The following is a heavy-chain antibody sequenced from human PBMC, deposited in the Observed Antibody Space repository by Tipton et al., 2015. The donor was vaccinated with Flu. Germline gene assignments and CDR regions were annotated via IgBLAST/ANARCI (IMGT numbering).Heavy chain of an antibody. J-gene: IGHJ3*02. CDR3: ARDYDSSGYYYLGDAFDI. CDR1: GYTFTSYG. V-gene: IGHV1-18*01. D-gene: IGHD3-22*01. Sequence: QLVQSGAEVKKPGASVKVSCKASGYTFTSYGISWVRQAPGQGLEWMGWISAYNGNTNYAQKLQGRVTMTTETSTSTAYMELRSLRSDDTAVYYCARDYDSSGYYYLGDAFDIWGQGTMVPVSS. CDR2: ISAYNGNT.